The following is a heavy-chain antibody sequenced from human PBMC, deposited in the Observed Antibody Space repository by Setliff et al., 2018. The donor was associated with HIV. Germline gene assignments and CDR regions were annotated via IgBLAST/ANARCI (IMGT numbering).Heavy chain of an antibody. CDR2: IKQDGSDM. J-gene: IGHJ4*02. V-gene: IGHV3-7*01. Sequence: GGSLRLSCVASGLPFYNYWMTWLRRAPGRGLEWVANIKQDGSDMHYIESVKGRFTIFRDNAKNSVFLQMNSLRAEDTSVYYCARDFRDYVGKFDYWGQGTLVTVSS. CDR3: ARDFRDYVGKFDY. D-gene: IGHD1-26*01. CDR1: GLPFYNYW.